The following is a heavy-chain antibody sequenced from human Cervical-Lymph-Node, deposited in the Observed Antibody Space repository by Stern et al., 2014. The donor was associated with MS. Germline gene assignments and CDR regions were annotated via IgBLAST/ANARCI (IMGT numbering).Heavy chain of an antibody. Sequence: ESGPTLVKPTQTLTLTCSVSGFSLSTRGVGLAWIRQPPGKALEWLAVVYWDDDQLYSPSLRSRLTITKDTSKNQVVLTLTNMDPVDTATYYCAHSPGYYYYAMDVWGQGTTVTVSS. V-gene: IGHV2-5*02. J-gene: IGHJ6*02. CDR3: AHSPGYYYYAMDV. CDR1: GFSLSTRGVG. CDR2: VYWDDDQ.